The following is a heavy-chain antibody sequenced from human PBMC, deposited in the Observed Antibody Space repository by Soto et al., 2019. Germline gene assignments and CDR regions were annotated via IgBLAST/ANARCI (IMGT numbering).Heavy chain of an antibody. CDR3: ARGVAATHAFDI. D-gene: IGHD2-15*01. CDR1: GFSLSTSGVG. Sequence: QITLKESGPTLMKPTQTLTLTCTFSGFSLSTSGVGVGWIRQPPGKALEWLALIYWDDDKRYSPSLKSRLTITKDTSKNQVVLTMTNMDPVDTATYYCARGVAATHAFDIWGQGTMVTVSS. CDR2: IYWDDDK. J-gene: IGHJ3*02. V-gene: IGHV2-5*02.